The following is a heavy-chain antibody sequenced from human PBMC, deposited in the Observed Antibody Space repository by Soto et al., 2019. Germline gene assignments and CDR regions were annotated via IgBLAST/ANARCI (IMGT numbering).Heavy chain of an antibody. V-gene: IGHV3-30*18. CDR2: ISYDGSNK. CDR3: AKDRFLITTIVVA. D-gene: IGHD3-22*01. J-gene: IGHJ5*02. CDR1: GFTFSSYG. Sequence: GGSLRLSCAASGFTFSSYGMHWVRQAPGKGLEWVAVISYDGSNKYYADSVKGRFTISRDNSKNTLYLQMNSLRAEDTAVYYCAKDRFLITTIVVAWGQGTLVTVSS.